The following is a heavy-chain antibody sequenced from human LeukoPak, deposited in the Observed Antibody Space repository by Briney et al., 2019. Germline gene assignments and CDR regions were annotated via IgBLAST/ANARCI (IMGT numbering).Heavy chain of an antibody. CDR2: INPNSGGT. CDR1: GYTFTGYY. Sequence: GASVKVSCKASGYTFTGYYMHWVRQAPGQGLEWMGWINPNSGGTNYAQKFQGRVTMTRDTSISTAYMELSRLRSDDTAVYYCARDFNLYSSGSHGPLDYWGQGTLVTVSS. CDR3: ARDFNLYSSGSHGPLDY. D-gene: IGHD6-19*01. V-gene: IGHV1-2*02. J-gene: IGHJ4*02.